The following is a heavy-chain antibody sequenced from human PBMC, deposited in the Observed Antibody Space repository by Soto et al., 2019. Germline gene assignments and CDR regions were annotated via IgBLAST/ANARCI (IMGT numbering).Heavy chain of an antibody. CDR3: TTDLDYDILTGLDF. Sequence: EVQLVESGGGLVKPGGSLRLSCAASGFTFSNAWMSWVRQAPGKGLEWVGRIKSKTDDGATDYAAPVKGRFTISRDDSKNTLYLQINSLKTEDTGVYYCTTDLDYDILTGLDFWGQGTLVTVSS. CDR1: GFTFSNAW. V-gene: IGHV3-15*01. CDR2: IKSKTDDGAT. D-gene: IGHD3-9*01. J-gene: IGHJ4*02.